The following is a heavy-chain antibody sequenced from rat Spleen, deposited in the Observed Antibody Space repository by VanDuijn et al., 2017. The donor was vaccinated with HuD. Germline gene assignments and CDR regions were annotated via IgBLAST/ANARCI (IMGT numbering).Heavy chain of an antibody. CDR2: ISTGGGNT. Sequence: EVQLVESGGGLVQPGRSLKLSCAASGFTFSDYAMAWVRQAPTKGLEWVASISTGGGNTYYRDSVKGRFTISRDNAKSTLYLQMDSLRSEDTATYYGTREETLYWYFDFWGPGTLVTVSS. V-gene: IGHV5S23*01. CDR3: TREETLYWYFDF. CDR1: GFTFSDYA. D-gene: IGHD3-4*01. J-gene: IGHJ1*01.